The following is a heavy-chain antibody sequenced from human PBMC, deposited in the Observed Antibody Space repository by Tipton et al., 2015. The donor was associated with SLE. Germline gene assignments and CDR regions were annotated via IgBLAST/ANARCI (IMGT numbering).Heavy chain of an antibody. CDR3: ASGGYGSGSHYLGGWFDP. CDR2: IYTSGST. J-gene: IGHJ5*02. Sequence: TLSLTCTVSGGSISSSSYYWSWIRQPAGKGLEWIGHIYTSGSTNYNPSLKSRVTISADTSKNQFSLKLSSVTAADTAVYYCASGGYGSGSHYLGGWFDPWGRGTLVTVSS. CDR1: GGSISSSSYY. V-gene: IGHV4-61*09. D-gene: IGHD3-10*01.